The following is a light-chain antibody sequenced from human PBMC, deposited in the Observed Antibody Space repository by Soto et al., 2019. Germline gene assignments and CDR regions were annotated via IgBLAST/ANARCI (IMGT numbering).Light chain of an antibody. Sequence: DIVMTQSPDSLAVSLGERATINCKSSQSVLYSSNNKNYLAWYQQKPGQPPKALIYWASTRESGVTDRFSGSGSGTDFTLTISSLQAEDVAVYYCQQYYTTPWTFGQGTRWIS. CDR2: WAS. V-gene: IGKV4-1*01. J-gene: IGKJ1*01. CDR1: QSVLYSSNNKNY. CDR3: QQYYTTPWT.